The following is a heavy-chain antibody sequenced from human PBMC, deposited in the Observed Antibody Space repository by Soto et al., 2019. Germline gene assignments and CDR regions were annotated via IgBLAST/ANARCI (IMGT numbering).Heavy chain of an antibody. J-gene: IGHJ6*01. CDR2: IIPIFGTA. D-gene: IGHD3-3*01. Sequence: SVKVSCKASGGTFSSYAISWVRQAPGRGLEWMGGIIPIFGTANYAQKFQGRVTITADKSTSTAYMELSSLRSEDTAVYYCARGAYYDFWSGYYILFYGMDVWGQGTTVTVSS. CDR1: GGTFSSYA. V-gene: IGHV1-69*06. CDR3: ARGAYYDFWSGYYILFYGMDV.